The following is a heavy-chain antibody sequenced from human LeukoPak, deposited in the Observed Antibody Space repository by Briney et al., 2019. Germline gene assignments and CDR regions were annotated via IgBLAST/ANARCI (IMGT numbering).Heavy chain of an antibody. V-gene: IGHV1-69*05. Sequence: ASVKVSCKASGGTFSSYAISWVRQAPGQGLEWMGGIIPIFGTANYAQKFQGRVTITTDESTSTAYMELSSLRSEDTAVYYCALDVDTAKMEAGWGQGTLVTVSS. CDR1: GGTFSSYA. CDR3: ALDVDTAKMEAG. CDR2: IIPIFGTA. J-gene: IGHJ4*02. D-gene: IGHD5-18*01.